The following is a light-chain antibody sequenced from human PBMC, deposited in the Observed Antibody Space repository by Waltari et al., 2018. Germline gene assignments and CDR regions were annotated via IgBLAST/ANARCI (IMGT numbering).Light chain of an antibody. CDR1: QSVLYSSDNKNY. J-gene: IGKJ3*01. V-gene: IGKV4-1*01. Sequence: DIVMTQSSDSLAVSLGERATINCKSSQSVLYSSDNKNYLAWYQQKPGQPPKLLFYWASTRESGVPDRFSGSGSGTDFTLTISSLQAEDVAVYYCQQHYTTPFTFGPGTTVDIK. CDR3: QQHYTTPFT. CDR2: WAS.